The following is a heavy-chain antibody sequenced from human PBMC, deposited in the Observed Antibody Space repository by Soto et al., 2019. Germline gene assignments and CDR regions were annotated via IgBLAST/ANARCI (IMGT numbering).Heavy chain of an antibody. V-gene: IGHV2-5*01. CDR3: AHRRGNSYYNY. Sequence: QITLKESGPTLVKPTQTLTLTCTVSGFSLSTSGMGVAWIRQPPGKALEWLGIIYWNDENRFGPSLKNRLTITKDTSKNQVVLTMTNMDPADTGTYYCAHRRGNSYYNYCGQGTLVTVSS. CDR2: IYWNDEN. D-gene: IGHD3-22*01. J-gene: IGHJ4*02. CDR1: GFSLSTSGMG.